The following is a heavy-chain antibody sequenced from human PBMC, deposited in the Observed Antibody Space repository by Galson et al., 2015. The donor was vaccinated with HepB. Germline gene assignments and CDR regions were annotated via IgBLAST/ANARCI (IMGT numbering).Heavy chain of an antibody. CDR1: GFTFGDYA. CDR3: TRDHQSGIAVAGTIGYYFDY. V-gene: IGHV3-49*03. CDR2: IRSKAYGGTT. J-gene: IGHJ4*02. Sequence: SLRLSCAASGFTFGDYAMSWFRQAPGKGLEWVGFIRSKAYGGTTEYAASVKGRFTISRDDSKSIAYLQMNSLKTEDTAVYYCTRDHQSGIAVAGTIGYYFDYWGQGTLVTVSS. D-gene: IGHD6-19*01.